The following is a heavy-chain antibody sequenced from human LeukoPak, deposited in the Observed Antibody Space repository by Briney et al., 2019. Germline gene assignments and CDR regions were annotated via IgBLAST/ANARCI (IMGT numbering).Heavy chain of an antibody. V-gene: IGHV3-7*01. CDR3: ARAVDVADY. Sequence: GGSLRLSCVGSGLTFGHHFMSWVRQAPGGGLDGVANINPDGSIKFHADSVKGRFTISRDNARNSVYLQMNSLRGEDTAVYYCARAVDVADYWGQGTLVAVSS. CDR2: INPDGSIK. CDR1: GLTFGHHF. J-gene: IGHJ4*02. D-gene: IGHD3-16*01.